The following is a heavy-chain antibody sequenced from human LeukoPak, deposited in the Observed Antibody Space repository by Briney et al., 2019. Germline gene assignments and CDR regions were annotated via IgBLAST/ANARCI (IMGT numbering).Heavy chain of an antibody. D-gene: IGHD4-17*01. V-gene: IGHV4-39*02. Sequence: PSETLSLTCTVSGGSISSTSYFRGWIRQPPGKDLQWIGNIYYRGDTYYNPSLKSRVTMSVDTSKNHFSLKLSSVTAADTAVYYCARYLNYADYTAAFDIWGQGTVVTVSS. J-gene: IGHJ3*02. CDR3: ARYLNYADYTAAFDI. CDR2: IYYRGDT. CDR1: GGSISSTSYF.